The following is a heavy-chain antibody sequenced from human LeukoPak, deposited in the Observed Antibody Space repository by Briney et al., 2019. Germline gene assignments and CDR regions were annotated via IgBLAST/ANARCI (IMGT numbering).Heavy chain of an antibody. J-gene: IGHJ4*02. Sequence: QSGRSLRLSCAASGFTFSNYGMHWVRQAPGKGLEWVAFIRYDGSNKYYADSVKGRFTISRDNSKNTLYLQMNSLRAEDTAVYYCAKIISYSSSWYGGYFDYWGQGTLVTVSS. CDR3: AKIISYSSSWYGGYFDY. V-gene: IGHV3-30*02. CDR2: IRYDGSNK. CDR1: GFTFSNYG. D-gene: IGHD6-13*01.